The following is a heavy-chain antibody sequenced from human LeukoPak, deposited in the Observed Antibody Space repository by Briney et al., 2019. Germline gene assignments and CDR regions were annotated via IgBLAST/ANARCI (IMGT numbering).Heavy chain of an antibody. V-gene: IGHV3-23*01. Sequence: GGSLRLSCAASGFNFSNYAMSWVRQAPGKGLEWVSAISGSGGSTYYADSVKGRFAISRDNSKNTLYLQMNSLRAEDTAVYYCAKDIVIMVRGFDYWGQGTLVTVSS. J-gene: IGHJ4*02. D-gene: IGHD3-10*01. CDR1: GFNFSNYA. CDR2: ISGSGGST. CDR3: AKDIVIMVRGFDY.